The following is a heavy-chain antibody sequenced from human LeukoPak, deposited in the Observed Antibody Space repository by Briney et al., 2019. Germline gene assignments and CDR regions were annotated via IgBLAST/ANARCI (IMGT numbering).Heavy chain of an antibody. CDR1: GGSISSSSRY. J-gene: IGHJ4*02. V-gene: IGHV4-39*07. D-gene: IGHD1-26*01. Sequence: PSETLSLTCTVSGGSISSSSRYWGWIRQPPGKGLEWIGSLYYSRSTYYNPSLKSRITMSVDTSKNQFSLKLTSVTAADTAVYYCATTTIRLGYWGQGTLVTVSS. CDR2: LYYSRST. CDR3: ATTTIRLGY.